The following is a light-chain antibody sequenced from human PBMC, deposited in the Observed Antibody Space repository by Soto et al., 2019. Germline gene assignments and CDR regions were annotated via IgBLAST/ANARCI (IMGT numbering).Light chain of an antibody. CDR3: QKLNSYQWK. V-gene: IGKV1-9*01. CDR2: AAY. J-gene: IGKJ1*01. CDR1: QVISSY. Sequence: DIQPTHSPSALAASLVDRINLTFLASQVISSYLAWYQQKPGKAPKLLIYAAYTLQSGVPSRFSGSGSGTEFTLTISSLKPEDFATYYCQKLNSYQWKVGKGNKVDIK.